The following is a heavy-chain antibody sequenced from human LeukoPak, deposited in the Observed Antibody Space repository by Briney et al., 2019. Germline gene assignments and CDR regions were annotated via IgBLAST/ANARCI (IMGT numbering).Heavy chain of an antibody. CDR2: IGVTGDT. J-gene: IGHJ2*01. D-gene: IGHD2-15*01. V-gene: IGHV3-13*01. CDR1: GFTFSKDD. CDR3: TKEFCGSRAACAGGSHYDF. Sequence: PGGSLRLSCAASGFTFSKDDFHWVRQAPGKGLEWVAAIGVTGDTYYADSVKGRFTISREDAANSLYLQMRSLGAGDTALYYCTKEFCGSRAACAGGSHYDFCVRGALVNVSS.